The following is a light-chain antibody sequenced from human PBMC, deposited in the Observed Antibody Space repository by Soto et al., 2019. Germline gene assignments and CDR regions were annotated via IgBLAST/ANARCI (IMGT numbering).Light chain of an antibody. CDR2: GAS. CDR1: QSVSSNY. Sequence: EILLTQSPGTLSLSPGERVTLSWKASQSVSSNYLAWYQQQPGQAPRLLLYGASSRATGIPDRFSGSGSGTDFTLTISRLEPEDFVVYYCQYYGNSPLTFGQGTKVDIK. V-gene: IGKV3-20*01. CDR3: QYYGNSPLT. J-gene: IGKJ1*01.